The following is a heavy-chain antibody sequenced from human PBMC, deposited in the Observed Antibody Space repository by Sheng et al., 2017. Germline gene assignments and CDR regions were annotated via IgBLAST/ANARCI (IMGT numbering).Heavy chain of an antibody. D-gene: IGHD3-22*01. Sequence: EVQLVESGGGLVLPGGTLRLSCAASGFTFSTNGMSWVRQAPGKGLEWVSGISGSGFSTYHADSVKGRFTISRDNSKNTLYLQMSSLRAEDTAVYYCAKGCPNLGYYYNLIDSWGQGTLVTVSS. CDR1: GFTFSTNG. CDR2: ISGSGFST. V-gene: IGHV3-23*04. CDR3: AKGCPNLGYYYNLIDS. J-gene: IGHJ4*02.